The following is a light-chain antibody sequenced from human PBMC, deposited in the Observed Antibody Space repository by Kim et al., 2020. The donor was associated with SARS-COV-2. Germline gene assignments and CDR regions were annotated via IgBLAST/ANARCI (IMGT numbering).Light chain of an antibody. CDR1: QSINSD. CDR3: QQSYSTPHT. Sequence: SASVGDRVTITRRASQSINSDLNWYQQKPGNAPKLLIYAASIWQSGVPSRFSGSESGTDFTLTISSLQPEDFATYYCQQSYSTPHTFGQGTKLEI. V-gene: IGKV1-39*01. CDR2: AAS. J-gene: IGKJ2*01.